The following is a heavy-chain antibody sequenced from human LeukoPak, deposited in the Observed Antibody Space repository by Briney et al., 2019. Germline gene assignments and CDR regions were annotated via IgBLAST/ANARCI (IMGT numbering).Heavy chain of an antibody. CDR3: ARVHRRITIFGVAPFDY. D-gene: IGHD3-3*01. J-gene: IGHJ4*02. CDR2: LYTNGIT. V-gene: IGHV4-4*07. Sequence: SETLSLTCTVSGGSVSYNYWSWIRQPAGKGLEWIGRLYTNGITNSNPSLNYNPSLKSRVTMSADTSDNQFSLKLTSVSAADTAVYYCARVHRRITIFGVAPFDYWGQGTPVTVSS. CDR1: GGSVSYNY.